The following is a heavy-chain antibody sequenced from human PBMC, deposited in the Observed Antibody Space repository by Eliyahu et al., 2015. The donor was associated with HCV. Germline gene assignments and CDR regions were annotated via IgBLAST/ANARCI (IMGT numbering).Heavy chain of an antibody. CDR1: GFTFSGYW. V-gene: IGHV3-74*01. J-gene: IGHJ4*02. D-gene: IGHD2-15*01. CDR3: ASEICSGGTCYSFAY. Sequence: EVQLVESGGGSVQPGGSLRLSCAASGFTFSGYWMHWVRQAPGKGLVWVXRIKGDGSSRNYADSVKGRFTISRDNAKNTLYLEMNSLRAEDTAVYYCASEICSGGTCYSFAYWGQGTLVTVSS. CDR2: IKGDGSSR.